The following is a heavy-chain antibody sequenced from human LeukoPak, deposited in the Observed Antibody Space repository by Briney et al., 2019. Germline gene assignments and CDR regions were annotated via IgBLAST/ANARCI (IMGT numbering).Heavy chain of an antibody. Sequence: GGSLRLSCAASGFTFSTYSMNWVRQAPGKGLEWVSYISSSSSTIYYADSVKGRFTISRDNAKNSLYLQMNSLRAEDTAVYYCAREFSDGYDYWSQGTLVTVSS. V-gene: IGHV3-48*01. D-gene: IGHD5-24*01. CDR3: AREFSDGYDY. CDR2: ISSSSSTI. J-gene: IGHJ4*02. CDR1: GFTFSTYS.